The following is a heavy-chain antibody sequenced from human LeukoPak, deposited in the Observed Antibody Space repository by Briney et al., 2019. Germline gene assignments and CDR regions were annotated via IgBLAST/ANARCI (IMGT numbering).Heavy chain of an antibody. CDR3: AREDWGPDY. Sequence: GGSLRLSCAAPGFTFTRYWMVWVRQAPGKGLEWVANIKHDGSDKNYVDSVKGRFTISRDNAENLLYLQMNSLRAEDTAVYFCAREDWGPDYWGQGTLVTVSS. CDR2: IKHDGSDK. V-gene: IGHV3-7*01. J-gene: IGHJ4*02. CDR1: GFTFTRYW. D-gene: IGHD7-27*01.